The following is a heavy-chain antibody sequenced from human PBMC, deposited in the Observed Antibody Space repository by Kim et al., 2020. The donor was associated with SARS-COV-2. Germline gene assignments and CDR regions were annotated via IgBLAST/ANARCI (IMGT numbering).Heavy chain of an antibody. CDR2: ISAYNGNT. CDR3: ARDPDSTRRWYVPFDY. J-gene: IGHJ4*02. D-gene: IGHD2-15*01. Sequence: ASVKVSCKASGYTFTSYGISWVRQAPGQGLEWMGWISAYNGNTNYAQKLQGRVTMTTDTSTSTAYMELRSLRSDDTAVYYCARDPDSTRRWYVPFDYWGQGTLVTVSS. V-gene: IGHV1-18*01. CDR1: GYTFTSYG.